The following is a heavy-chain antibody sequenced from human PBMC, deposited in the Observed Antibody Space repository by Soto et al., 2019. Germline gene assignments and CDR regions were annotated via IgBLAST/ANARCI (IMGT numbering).Heavy chain of an antibody. Sequence: QVHLVQSGAEVKKPGASVKVSCKASGYTFTSYGITWVRQAPGQGLEWMGWISAHNGNTDYAQKFQGRVIVTRDTSTSTAYMELRSLRSDDTAVYYCARGRYGDYWGLGALVTVSS. CDR1: GYTFTSYG. V-gene: IGHV1-18*01. CDR2: ISAHNGNT. D-gene: IGHD1-1*01. J-gene: IGHJ4*02. CDR3: ARGRYGDY.